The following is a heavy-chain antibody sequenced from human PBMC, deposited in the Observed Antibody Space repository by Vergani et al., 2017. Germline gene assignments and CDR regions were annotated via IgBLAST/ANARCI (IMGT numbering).Heavy chain of an antibody. CDR2: MEYSGSS. CDR3: ASKRGACRAAYCHSYDF. CDR1: GDSVINTDYH. V-gene: IGHV4-39*01. Sequence: QVQLQESGPGLVKPSETLYLTCTVSGDSVINTDYHWGWIRQPPGKGLEWIGSMEYSGSSSYNPSLESRISISFETPKNQFSLRLTSVTAADTAVYYCASKRGACRAAYCHSYDFWGPGTLVGVSS. D-gene: IGHD2-15*01. J-gene: IGHJ4*02.